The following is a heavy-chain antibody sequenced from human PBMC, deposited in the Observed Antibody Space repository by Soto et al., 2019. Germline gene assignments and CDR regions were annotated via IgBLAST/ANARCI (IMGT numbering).Heavy chain of an antibody. D-gene: IGHD2-2*01. CDR3: ARADIVVVPAAISYYYYGMDV. V-gene: IGHV6-1*01. CDR2: TYYRSKWYN. CDR1: GDSVSSNSAA. J-gene: IGHJ6*02. Sequence: QSQTLSLTCAISGDSVSSNSAAWNWIRQSPSRGLEWLGRTYYRSKWYNDYAVSVKSRITINPDTSKNQFSLQLNSVTPEDTAVYYCARADIVVVPAAISYYYYGMDVWGQGTTVTVSS.